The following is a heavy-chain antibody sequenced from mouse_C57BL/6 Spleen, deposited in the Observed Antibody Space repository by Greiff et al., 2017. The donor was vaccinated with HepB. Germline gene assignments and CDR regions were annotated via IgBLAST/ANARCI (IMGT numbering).Heavy chain of an antibody. V-gene: IGHV1-50*01. J-gene: IGHJ1*03. Sequence: QVQLQQPGAELVKPGASVKLSCKASGYTFTSYWMQWVKQRPGQGLEWIGEIDPSDSYTNYNQKFRGKATLTVDTSASTAYMQLSSLTSEDSAVYYGARSEVGGRYFDVWGTGTTVTVSS. D-gene: IGHD1-1*02. CDR2: IDPSDSYT. CDR1: GYTFTSYW. CDR3: ARSEVGGRYFDV.